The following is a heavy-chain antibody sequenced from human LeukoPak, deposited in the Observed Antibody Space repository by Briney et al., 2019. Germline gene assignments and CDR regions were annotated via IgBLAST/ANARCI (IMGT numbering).Heavy chain of an antibody. J-gene: IGHJ5*02. CDR1: GGSISSSNFY. CDR2: IYYSGST. Sequence: SETLSLTCTVSGGSISSSNFYWGWLRQPPGKGLEWIGSIYYSGSTYYNPSLKSRVTISVDTSKNQFSLKLSSVTAADTAVYYCARDRGLGRGWFDPWGQGTLVTVSS. CDR3: ARDRGLGRGWFDP. D-gene: IGHD3-10*01. V-gene: IGHV4-39*07.